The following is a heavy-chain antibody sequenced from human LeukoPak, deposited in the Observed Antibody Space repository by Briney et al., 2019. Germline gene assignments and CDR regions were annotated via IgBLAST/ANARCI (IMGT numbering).Heavy chain of an antibody. V-gene: IGHV4-31*03. CDR3: ASGLGGYYDSSGIRLDY. Sequence: SQTLSLTCTVSSGSISSGGYYWSWIRQHPGKGLEWIGYIYYSGSTYYNPSLKSRVTISVDTSKNQFSLKLSSVTAADTAVYYCASGLGGYYDSSGIRLDYWGQGTLVTVSS. J-gene: IGHJ4*02. CDR2: IYYSGST. CDR1: SGSISSGGYY. D-gene: IGHD3-22*01.